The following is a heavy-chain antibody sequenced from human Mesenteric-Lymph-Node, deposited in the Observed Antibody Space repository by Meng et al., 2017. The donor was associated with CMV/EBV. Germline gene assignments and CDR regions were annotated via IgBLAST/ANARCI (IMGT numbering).Heavy chain of an antibody. V-gene: IGHV3-30*02. J-gene: IGHJ6*02. CDR2: IRSDGSDK. CDR1: GFTFSSFA. CDR3: ARVTPRWRQLHQPSYGMDV. Sequence: GESLKISCAASGFTFSSFALSWVRQAPGKGLECVTFIRSDGSDKYYADSVKGRFTISRDNAKNSLYLQMNSLRAEDTAVYYCARVTPRWRQLHQPSYGMDVWGQGTTVTVSS. D-gene: IGHD6-6*01.